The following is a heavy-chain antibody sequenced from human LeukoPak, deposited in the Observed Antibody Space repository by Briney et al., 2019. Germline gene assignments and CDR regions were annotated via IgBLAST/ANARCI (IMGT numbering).Heavy chain of an antibody. V-gene: IGHV3-30*02. J-gene: IGHJ6*02. Sequence: PGRSLRLSCAASGFTFSNYGIHWVRQAPGKGLEWVAFIRYDGSYKYYADSVKGRFTISRDNSKNTLYLQMNSLRAEDTAVYYCAKEHSSSWYGMDVWGQGTTVTVSS. CDR3: AKEHSSSWYGMDV. CDR2: IRYDGSYK. CDR1: GFTFSNYG. D-gene: IGHD6-13*01.